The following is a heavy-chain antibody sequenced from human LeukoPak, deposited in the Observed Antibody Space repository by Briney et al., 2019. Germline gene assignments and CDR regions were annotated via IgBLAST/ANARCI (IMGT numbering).Heavy chain of an antibody. J-gene: IGHJ4*02. Sequence: GGSLRLSCTASGFTFGDYAMSWFRQAPGKGLEWVGFIRSKAYGGTTEYAASVKGRFTISRDDSKSIAYLQMNSLKTEDTAVHYCTRGGQWLVYSPADYWGQGTLVTVSS. CDR1: GFTFGDYA. CDR3: TRGGQWLVYSPADY. V-gene: IGHV3-49*03. CDR2: IRSKAYGGTT. D-gene: IGHD6-19*01.